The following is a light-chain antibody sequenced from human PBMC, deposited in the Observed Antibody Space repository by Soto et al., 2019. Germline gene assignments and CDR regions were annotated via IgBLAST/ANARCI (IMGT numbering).Light chain of an antibody. J-gene: IGLJ3*02. CDR3: NSYTSGTTWV. CDR2: DVS. V-gene: IGLV2-14*03. CDR1: SSDIGGYDS. Sequence: QSVLTQPASVSGSPGQSITISCTGTSSDIGGYDSVSRYQQLPGKAPKLMIYDVSNRPSGVSNRFSGSKSGNTASLTISGLQAEDDSYYYCNSYTSGTTWVFGGGTKLTVL.